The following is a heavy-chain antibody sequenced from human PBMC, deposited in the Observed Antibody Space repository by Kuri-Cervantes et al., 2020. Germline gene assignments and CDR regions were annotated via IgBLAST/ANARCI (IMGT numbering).Heavy chain of an antibody. CDR3: ARGLNIAAAANY. CDR2: MNPKSGNT. V-gene: IGHV1-8*02. J-gene: IGHJ4*02. Sequence: ASVKVSCKASGYTFTSYDINWVRQATGQGLEWMGWMNPKSGNTGYAQKFQGRVTMTRSTSISTAYMELSSLRSEDTAVHYCARGLNIAAAANYWGQGTLVTVSS. D-gene: IGHD6-13*01. CDR1: GYTFTSYD.